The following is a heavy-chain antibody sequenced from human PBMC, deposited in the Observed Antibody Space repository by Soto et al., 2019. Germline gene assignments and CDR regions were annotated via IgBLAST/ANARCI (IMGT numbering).Heavy chain of an antibody. V-gene: IGHV3-30*18. CDR3: AKPIWQGRDGYKQDDY. Sequence: PGGSLRLSCAASGFTFSSYGMHWVRQAPGKGLEWVAVISYDGSNKYYADSVKGRFTISRDNSKNTLYLQMNSLRAEDTAVYYCAKPIWQGRDGYKQDDYWGQGT. J-gene: IGHJ4*02. CDR2: ISYDGSNK. D-gene: IGHD5-12*01. CDR1: GFTFSSYG.